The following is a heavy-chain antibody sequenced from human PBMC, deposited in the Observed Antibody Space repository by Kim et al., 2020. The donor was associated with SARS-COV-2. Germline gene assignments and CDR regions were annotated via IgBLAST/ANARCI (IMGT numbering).Heavy chain of an antibody. CDR3: ATGPAVAGTLVHYYYYYGMDV. CDR1: GYTLTELS. J-gene: IGHJ6*02. Sequence: ASVKVSCKVSGYTLTELSMHWVRQAPGKGLEWMGGFDPEDGETIYAQKFQGRVTMTEDTSTDTAYMELSSLRSEDTAVYYCATGPAVAGTLVHYYYYYGMDVGGQGTTVTVSS. CDR2: FDPEDGET. V-gene: IGHV1-24*01. D-gene: IGHD6-19*01.